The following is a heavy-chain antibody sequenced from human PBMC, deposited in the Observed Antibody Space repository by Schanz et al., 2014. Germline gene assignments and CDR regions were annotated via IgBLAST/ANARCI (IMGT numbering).Heavy chain of an antibody. CDR1: GFTFSSYS. CDR2: ISASGGST. V-gene: IGHV3-48*01. J-gene: IGHJ6*03. CDR3: ARDGDRFYHNDYMDV. D-gene: IGHD4-17*01. Sequence: VQLVESGGGVVQPGRSLRLSCAASGFTFSSYSMNWVRQAPGKGLEWVSTISASGGSTYYADSVKGRFTVSRDNARNSLYLHMNTLGAEDTAVYYCARDGDRFYHNDYMDVWGKGTTVTVSS.